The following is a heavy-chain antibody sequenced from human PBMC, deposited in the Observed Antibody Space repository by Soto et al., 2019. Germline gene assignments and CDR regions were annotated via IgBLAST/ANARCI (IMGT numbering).Heavy chain of an antibody. CDR2: IYYSGST. CDR1: VGSISSNINY. D-gene: IGHD3-22*01. V-gene: IGHV4-39*01. CDR3: ARLQGSYYVSSGYVEGPHYAFAI. J-gene: IGHJ3*02. Sequence: PEKIPLTYAVSVGSISSNINYWGWIRQPPGKGLEWIGSIYYSGSTYYNPSLKSRVTISVDTSKNQFSLTLSSVTAADTAVYYWARLQGSYYVSSGYVEGPHYAFAI.